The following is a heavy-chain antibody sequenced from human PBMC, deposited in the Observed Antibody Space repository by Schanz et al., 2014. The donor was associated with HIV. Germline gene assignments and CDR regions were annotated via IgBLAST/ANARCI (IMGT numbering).Heavy chain of an antibody. Sequence: QVQVVESGGGVVRPGRSLRLSCAASGFTFSSFGMHWVRQAPGKGLEWVAASWYDGNTEYYADSVKGRFTISRDNSKKTLYLQMNSLRGEDSAVYYCARDRMDRVVSYYYYYGMDVWGQGTTVIVSS. CDR2: SWYDGNTE. V-gene: IGHV3-33*01. J-gene: IGHJ6*02. CDR1: GFTFSSFG. CDR3: ARDRMDRVVSYYYYYGMDV. D-gene: IGHD2-15*01.